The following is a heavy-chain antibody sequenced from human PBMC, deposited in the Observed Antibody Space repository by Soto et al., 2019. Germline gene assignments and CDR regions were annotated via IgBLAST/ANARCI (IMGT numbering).Heavy chain of an antibody. D-gene: IGHD5-12*01. CDR1: GFTFSSYA. J-gene: IGHJ6*02. V-gene: IGHV3-23*01. Sequence: EVQLLESGGGLVQPGGSLRLSCAASGFTFSSYAMSWVRQAPGKGLEWVSAISGSGGSTYYADSVDGRFTISRDNSKNTLYLQMNSLRAEDTAVYYCAGSGDSGYGLRYGMDVWGQGTPVTVSS. CDR3: AGSGDSGYGLRYGMDV. CDR2: ISGSGGST.